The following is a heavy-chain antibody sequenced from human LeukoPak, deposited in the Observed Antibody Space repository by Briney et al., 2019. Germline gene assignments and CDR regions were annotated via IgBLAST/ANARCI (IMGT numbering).Heavy chain of an antibody. CDR2: INLDGSQK. Sequence: GGSLRLSCAASGFTVFNYWMSWVRQAPGKGLEWVANINLDGSQKYYVDSLKGRFTISRDNAKNSLYLQMNSLRAEDTAVYYCARPAYCGGNCYYFPDYWGQGTLVTVSS. CDR1: GFTVFNYW. D-gene: IGHD2-21*02. CDR3: ARPAYCGGNCYYFPDY. J-gene: IGHJ4*02. V-gene: IGHV3-7*01.